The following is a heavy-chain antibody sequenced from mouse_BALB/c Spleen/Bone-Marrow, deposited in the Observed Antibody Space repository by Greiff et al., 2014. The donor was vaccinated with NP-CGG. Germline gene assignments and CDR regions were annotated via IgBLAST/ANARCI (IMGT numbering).Heavy chain of an antibody. Sequence: EVKLVESGGGLVQPGGSRKLSCAASGITFRNFGMHWVRQAPEKGLEWVAYISSGSSTIYYADTLKGRSTISRDNPKNTLFLQMTSPRSEDTAMYYCARIGRARGYAMDYWGQGTSVTVSS. CDR1: GITFRNFG. CDR3: ARIGRARGYAMDY. V-gene: IGHV5-17*02. J-gene: IGHJ4*01. CDR2: ISSGSSTI. D-gene: IGHD3-3*01.